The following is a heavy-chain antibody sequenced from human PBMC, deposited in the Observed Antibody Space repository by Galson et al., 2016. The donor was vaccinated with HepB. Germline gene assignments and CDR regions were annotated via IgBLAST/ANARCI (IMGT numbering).Heavy chain of an antibody. CDR2: IWYDGSNK. Sequence: SLRLSCAASGFTFSDFGMHWVRQAPGEGLEWVALIWYDGSNKHYADSVKDRFTISRDNAKNSLYLQMNSLRAGDTAVYYCARGDRRYCSGGSCYSDYYYGMDVWGQGTTVTVSS. D-gene: IGHD2-15*01. V-gene: IGHV3-33*01. J-gene: IGHJ6*02. CDR1: GFTFSDFG. CDR3: ARGDRRYCSGGSCYSDYYYGMDV.